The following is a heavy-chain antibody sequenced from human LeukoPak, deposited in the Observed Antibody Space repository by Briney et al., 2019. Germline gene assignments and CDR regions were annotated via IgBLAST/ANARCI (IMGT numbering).Heavy chain of an antibody. D-gene: IGHD2-21*01. J-gene: IGHJ4*02. CDR2: IKQDGTSN. V-gene: IGHV3-7*02. Sequence: PGGSLRLSCAASGFTFSRSWMGWLRQAPGKGLEGVANIKQDGTSNYHVDSVMGRFTISRDNAEDSVYLQMNGLSAGDTAVYYCGRHGDYCFDLWGPGTRVTVSS. CDR3: GRHGDYCFDL. CDR1: GFTFSRSW.